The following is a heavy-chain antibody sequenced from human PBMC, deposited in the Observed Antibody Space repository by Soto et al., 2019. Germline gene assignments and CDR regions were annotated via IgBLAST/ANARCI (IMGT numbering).Heavy chain of an antibody. J-gene: IGHJ4*02. V-gene: IGHV3-23*01. CDR3: ARRGSGSYYDY. D-gene: IGHD1-26*01. Sequence: EVQLLESGGGLVQPGGSLRLSCAASGFTFSSYAMRWVRQAPGKGLEWVSAISGSGGSTYYADSVKGRFTISRDNSKNSLYLQMNSVRAEDTDYYYCARRGSGSYYDYWGQGTLVTVSS. CDR2: ISGSGGST. CDR1: GFTFSSYA.